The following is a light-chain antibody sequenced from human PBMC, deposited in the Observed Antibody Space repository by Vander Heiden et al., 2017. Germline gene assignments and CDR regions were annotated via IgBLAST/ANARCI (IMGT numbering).Light chain of an antibody. Sequence: EIVMTQSQATLSVSPGEGASLSCWASQSVGSQLAWYQQKPGQAPRLLIYGTSTRDVGVPARFSGSGSGTHFTLTIASLQSEDFAVYYCQQYERWPLTFGGGTKVEIK. CDR2: GTS. J-gene: IGKJ4*01. V-gene: IGKV3-15*01. CDR3: QQYERWPLT. CDR1: QSVGSQ.